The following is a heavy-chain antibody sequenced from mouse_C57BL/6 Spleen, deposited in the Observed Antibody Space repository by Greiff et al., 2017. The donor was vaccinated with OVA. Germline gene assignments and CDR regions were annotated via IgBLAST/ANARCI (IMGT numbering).Heavy chain of an antibody. D-gene: IGHD2-10*01. CDR1: GYTFTSYW. V-gene: IGHV1-64*01. Sequence: QVQLKQPGAELVKPGASVKLSCKASGYTFTSYWMHWVKQRPGQGLEWIGMIHPNSGSTNYNEKFKSKATLTVDKSSSTAYMQLSSLTSEDSAVYYCARGGLLLYAMDYWGQGTSVTVSS. CDR2: IHPNSGST. CDR3: ARGGLLLYAMDY. J-gene: IGHJ4*01.